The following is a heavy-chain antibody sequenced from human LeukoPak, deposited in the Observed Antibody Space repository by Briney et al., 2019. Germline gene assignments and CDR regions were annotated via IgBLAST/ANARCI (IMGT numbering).Heavy chain of an antibody. Sequence: GESLKISCKGSGYSFTTYWIGWVRQMPGKGLEWMGIIYPGDSDTRYSPSFQGQVTISADKSISTAYLQWSSLKASDTAMYYCARLGVVGYCSGGSCYNPGAFDIWGQGTMVTVSS. V-gene: IGHV5-51*01. CDR1: GYSFTTYW. D-gene: IGHD2-15*01. J-gene: IGHJ3*02. CDR2: IYPGDSDT. CDR3: ARLGVVGYCSGGSCYNPGAFDI.